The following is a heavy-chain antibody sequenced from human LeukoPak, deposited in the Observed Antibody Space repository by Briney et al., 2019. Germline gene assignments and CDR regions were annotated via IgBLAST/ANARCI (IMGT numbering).Heavy chain of an antibody. Sequence: ASVKVSFKASGYTFTGYYMHWVRQAPGQGLEWMGWINPNSGGTNYAQKFQGRVTMTRDTSISTAYMELSRLRSDDTAVYYCARSAHSSTDAFDIWGQGTMVTVSS. CDR1: GYTFTGYY. CDR3: ARSAHSSTDAFDI. CDR2: INPNSGGT. V-gene: IGHV1-2*02. D-gene: IGHD2-2*01. J-gene: IGHJ3*02.